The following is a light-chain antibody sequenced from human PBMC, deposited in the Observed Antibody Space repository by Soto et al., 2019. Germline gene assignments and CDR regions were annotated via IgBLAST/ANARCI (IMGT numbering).Light chain of an antibody. V-gene: IGKV1-27*01. CDR2: AAS. CDR1: QGIINY. J-gene: IGKJ4*02. CDR3: HNYNSPVT. Sequence: DIQMTQSPSSLSASVGDRVTLSCRSSQGIINYLAWYQQKPAKVPKLLIYAASAMRSGVTSRVSGSGSGIDFTLTISSLEPVNVATYYCHNYNSPVTFGGGTKVDIK.